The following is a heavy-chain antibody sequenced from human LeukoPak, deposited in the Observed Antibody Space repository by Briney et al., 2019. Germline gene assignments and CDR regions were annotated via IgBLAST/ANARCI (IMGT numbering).Heavy chain of an antibody. V-gene: IGHV1-69*04. D-gene: IGHD3-22*01. CDR1: GGTFISHA. CDR2: IIPVIGVG. CDR3: ARAEDSSGYYSSY. J-gene: IGHJ4*02. Sequence: ASVKVSCKASGGTFISHAISWVRQAPGQGLEWMGRIIPVIGVGNYAQKFQGRVTITADKSTSTVYMEVISLTSEDTAMYYCARAEDSSGYYSSYWGQGTLVTVSS.